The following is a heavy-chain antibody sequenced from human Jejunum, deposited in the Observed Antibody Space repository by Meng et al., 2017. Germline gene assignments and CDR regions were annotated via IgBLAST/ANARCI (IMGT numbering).Heavy chain of an antibody. D-gene: IGHD1-26*01. CDR2: INSDGSST. V-gene: IGHV3-74*01. Sequence: GESLKISCAASGFSLSSGYMHWVRQAPGKGLVWVSRINSDGSSTVYADSVKGRFTMSWDNAKNTLYLQMNSLRAEDTAVYYCTRVGDNRMGPAFDVWGQGTLVTVSS. CDR1: GFSLSSGY. CDR3: TRVGDNRMGPAFDV. J-gene: IGHJ3*01.